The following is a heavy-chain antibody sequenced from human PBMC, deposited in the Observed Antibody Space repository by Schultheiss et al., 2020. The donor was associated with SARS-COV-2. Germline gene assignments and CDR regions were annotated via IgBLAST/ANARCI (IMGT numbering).Heavy chain of an antibody. Sequence: GESLKISCAASGFTFSSYSMNWVRQAPGKGLEWVSSISSSSSYIYYADSVKGRFTISRDNAKNSLYLQMNSLRAEDTAVYYCAREDYGGNSRDYGMDVWGQGTTVTVSS. V-gene: IGHV3-21*01. J-gene: IGHJ6*02. CDR2: ISSSSSYI. CDR3: AREDYGGNSRDYGMDV. CDR1: GFTFSSYS. D-gene: IGHD4-23*01.